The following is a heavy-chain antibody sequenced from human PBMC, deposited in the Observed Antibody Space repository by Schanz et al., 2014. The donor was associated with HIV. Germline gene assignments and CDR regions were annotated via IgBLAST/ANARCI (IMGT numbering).Heavy chain of an antibody. D-gene: IGHD2-2*01. CDR1: GGTFSSYA. J-gene: IGHJ3*02. V-gene: IGHV1-2*02. CDR2: INPNSGGT. CDR3: ARDLSLASSTPTLAFDI. Sequence: QVQLVQSGAEVKKPGSSVKVSCKASGGTFSSYAISWVRQAPGQGLEWMGWINPNSGGTNYAQKFHGRVTMTRDTSISTAYMELSRLRSDDTAVYYCARDLSLASSTPTLAFDIWGQGTMVTVSS.